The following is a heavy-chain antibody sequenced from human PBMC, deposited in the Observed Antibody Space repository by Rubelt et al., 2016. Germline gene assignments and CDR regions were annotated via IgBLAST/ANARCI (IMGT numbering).Heavy chain of an antibody. CDR2: FDPEDGET. D-gene: IGHD2-15*01. J-gene: IGHJ4*02. CDR1: GYTLTELS. CDR3: ATASPYCSGGSCY. V-gene: IGHV1-24*01. Sequence: QVQLVQSGAEVKKPGASVKVSCKVSGYTLTELSMHWVRQAPGKGLEWMGGFDPEDGETIYAQKFQGRVTMTEGTSTDTAYMELSSLRSEDTAVYYCATASPYCSGGSCYWGQGTLVTVSS.